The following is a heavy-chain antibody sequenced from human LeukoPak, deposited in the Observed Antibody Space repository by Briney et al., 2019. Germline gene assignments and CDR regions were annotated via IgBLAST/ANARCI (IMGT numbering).Heavy chain of an antibody. V-gene: IGHV1-2*02. J-gene: IGHJ5*01. CDR3: ARPTEYYSSRGWFDP. CDR2: IHPNSGDT. Sequence: ASVKVSCKASGYTFTSYYMHWVRQAPGQGLEWMGWIHPNSGDTDYAQKFQGRVTMTRDTSISTAYMELSRLRSDDTAVYYCARPTEYYSSRGWFDPWGQGTLVAVSS. CDR1: GYTFTSYY. D-gene: IGHD6-13*01.